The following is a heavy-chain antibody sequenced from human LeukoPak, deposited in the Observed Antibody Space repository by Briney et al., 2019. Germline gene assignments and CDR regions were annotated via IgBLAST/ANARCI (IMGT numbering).Heavy chain of an antibody. CDR3: ARASDSSGYPFDY. CDR1: GGSISSSSYY. D-gene: IGHD3-22*01. CDR2: IYYSGST. V-gene: IGHV4-39*07. Sequence: SETLSLSCTVSGGSISSSSYYWGWIRQPPGKGLEWIGSIYYSGSTYYNPSLKSRVTISVDTSKNQFSLKLSSVTAADTAVYYCARASDSSGYPFDYWGQGTLVTVSS. J-gene: IGHJ4*02.